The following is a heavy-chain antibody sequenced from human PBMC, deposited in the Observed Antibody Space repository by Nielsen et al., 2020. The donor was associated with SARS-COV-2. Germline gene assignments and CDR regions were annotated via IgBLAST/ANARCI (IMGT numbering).Heavy chain of an antibody. CDR3: AREGGDRPYYDFWSGYFLVAFDY. D-gene: IGHD3-3*01. Sequence: WIRQPPGKGLEWVSAISGSGGSTYYADSVKGRFTISRDNSKNTLYLQMNSLRAEDTAVYYCAREGGDRPYYDFWSGYFLVAFDYWGQGTLVTVSS. V-gene: IGHV3-23*01. J-gene: IGHJ4*02. CDR2: ISGSGGST.